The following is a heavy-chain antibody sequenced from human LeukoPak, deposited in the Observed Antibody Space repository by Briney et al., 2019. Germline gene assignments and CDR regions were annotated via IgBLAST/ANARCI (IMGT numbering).Heavy chain of an antibody. CDR3: AELGITMIGGV. CDR2: ISYDGSNK. J-gene: IGHJ6*04. V-gene: IGHV3-30*18. D-gene: IGHD3-10*02. Sequence: GGSLRLSCAASGFAFSGYAMHWVRQAPGKGLEWVAVISYDGSNKYYADSVKGRFTISRDNAKNSLYLQMNSLRAEDTAVYYCAELGITMIGGVWGKGTTVTISS. CDR1: GFAFSGYA.